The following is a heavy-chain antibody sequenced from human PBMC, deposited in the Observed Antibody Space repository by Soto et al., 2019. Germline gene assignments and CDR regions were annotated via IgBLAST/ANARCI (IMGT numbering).Heavy chain of an antibody. CDR1: GYTFTRHD. D-gene: IGHD3-16*01. CDR3: AKDFGGLYNWFDP. CDR2: MNPNNGKT. Sequence: SCQSSGYTFTRHDINWVRQAAGQGLEWLGRMNPNNGKTDYAQKFQGRLTMTRDTSISTVYMELSSLTSEDTAFYYCAKDFGGLYNWFDPWGQGTLVTVSS. V-gene: IGHV1-8*01. J-gene: IGHJ5*02.